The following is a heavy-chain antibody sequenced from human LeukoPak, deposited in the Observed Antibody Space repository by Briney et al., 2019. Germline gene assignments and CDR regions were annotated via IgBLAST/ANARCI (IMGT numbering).Heavy chain of an antibody. J-gene: IGHJ4*02. D-gene: IGHD6-13*01. V-gene: IGHV4-31*03. Sequence: SETLSLTCTVSGGSISSGGYYWSWIRQHPGKGLEWIGYIYYSGSTYYNPSLKSRVTISVDTSKNQFSLKLSSVTAADTAVYYCAREPYSSSWHLYFDYWGQGTLVTVSS. CDR1: GGSISSGGYY. CDR2: IYYSGST. CDR3: AREPYSSSWHLYFDY.